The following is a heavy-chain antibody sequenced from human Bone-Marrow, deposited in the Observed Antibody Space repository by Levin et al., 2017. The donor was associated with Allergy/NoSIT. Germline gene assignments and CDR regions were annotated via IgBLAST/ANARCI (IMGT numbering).Heavy chain of an antibody. Sequence: GGSLRLSCAASGFTFANHAMTWVRHAPGRGLEWVSTIRPSSERTYFADSVKGRFTVSRDDSLNMMYLQMNSLRADDAAVYYCAREQGASGWYTVDFWGQGTLVTVSS. CDR3: AREQGASGWYTVDF. CDR1: GFTFANHA. V-gene: IGHV3-23*01. D-gene: IGHD6-13*01. CDR2: IRPSSERT. J-gene: IGHJ4*02.